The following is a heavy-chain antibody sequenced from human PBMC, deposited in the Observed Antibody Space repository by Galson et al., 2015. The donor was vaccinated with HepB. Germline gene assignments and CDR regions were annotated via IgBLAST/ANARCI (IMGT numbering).Heavy chain of an antibody. J-gene: IGHJ3*02. CDR1: GGSFSGYY. CDR2: INHSGST. CDR3: ARGYSYGYNAFDI. V-gene: IGHV4-34*01. D-gene: IGHD5-18*01. Sequence: TLSLTCAVYGGSFSGYYWSWIRQPPGKGLEWIGEINHSGSTNYNPSLKSRVTISVDTSKNQFSLKLSSVTAADTAVYYCARGYSYGYNAFDIWGQGTMVTVSS.